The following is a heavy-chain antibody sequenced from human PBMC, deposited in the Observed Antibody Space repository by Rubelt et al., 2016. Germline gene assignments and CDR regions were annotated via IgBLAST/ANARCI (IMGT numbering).Heavy chain of an antibody. Sequence: GGFDPEDGETIYAQKFQGRVTITRDTSARTAYMELSSLKSEDTAVYYCARDADALRYFDWLQIFDYWGQGTLVTVSS. CDR3: ARDADALRYFDWLQIFDY. V-gene: IGHV1-24*01. D-gene: IGHD3-9*01. CDR2: FDPEDGET. J-gene: IGHJ4*02.